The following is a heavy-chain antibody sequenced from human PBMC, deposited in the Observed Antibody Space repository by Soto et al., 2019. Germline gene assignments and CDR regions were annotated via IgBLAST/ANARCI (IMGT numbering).Heavy chain of an antibody. CDR2: IWYDGSNK. D-gene: IGHD3-16*02. CDR1: GFTFSSYG. J-gene: IGHJ4*02. V-gene: IGHV3-33*01. CDR3: ARDDEGLSSQLNY. Sequence: QVQLVESGGGVVQPGRSLRLSCAASGFTFSSYGMHWVRQAPGKGLEWVAVIWYDGSNKYYADSVKGRFTISRDNSKNTPYLQMNSLRAEDTAVYYCARDDEGLSSQLNYWGQGTLVTVSS.